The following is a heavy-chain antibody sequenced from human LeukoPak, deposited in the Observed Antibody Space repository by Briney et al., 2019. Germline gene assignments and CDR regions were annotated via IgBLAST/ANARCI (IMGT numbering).Heavy chain of an antibody. CDR2: ISVYNGYT. V-gene: IGHV1-18*04. CDR3: AKDLGEGWHGWTDAFDI. CDR1: GYTFSNYG. D-gene: IGHD3-16*01. Sequence: GASVTVSCKASGYTFSNYGITGVGQAPGRGREGMGWISVYNGYTNYAQKVQDSVTTITDKSTDTAYMELRSLRSDDTAVYYCAKDLGEGWHGWTDAFDIWGKGTMVTVSS. J-gene: IGHJ3*02.